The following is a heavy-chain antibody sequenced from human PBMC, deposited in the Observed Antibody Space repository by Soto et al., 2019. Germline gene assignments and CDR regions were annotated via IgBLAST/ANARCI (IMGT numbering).Heavy chain of an antibody. CDR3: ARVPWIQLMFDY. Sequence: SETLSLTCSVSGGSISSSSYFWGWIRQPPGKGLEWIGSIYYSGSTYYNPSLKSRVTVSVDTSKNQFSLKLSSVTAADTAVYYCARVPWIQLMFDYWGQGTLVTVSS. V-gene: IGHV4-39*01. J-gene: IGHJ4*02. CDR1: GGSISSSSYF. D-gene: IGHD5-18*01. CDR2: IYYSGST.